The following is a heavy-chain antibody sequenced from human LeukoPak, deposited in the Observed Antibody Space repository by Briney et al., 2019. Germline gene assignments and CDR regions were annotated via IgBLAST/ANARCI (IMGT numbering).Heavy chain of an antibody. CDR3: AGYRAFDI. V-gene: IGHV4-59*01. CDR1: GGSISSYY. J-gene: IGHJ3*02. CDR2: IYYSGYT. Sequence: SETLSLTCTVSGGSISSYYWSWIRQPPGKGLKWIGNIYYSGYTTYSPSLRSRVTISVDTSKNQFSLKLSSVTAADTAVYYCAGYRAFDIWGRGTLVTVSS.